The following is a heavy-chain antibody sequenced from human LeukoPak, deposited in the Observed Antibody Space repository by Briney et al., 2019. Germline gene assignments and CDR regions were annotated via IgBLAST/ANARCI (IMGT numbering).Heavy chain of an antibody. CDR1: GYTFTGYY. Sequence: ASVKVSCKASGYTFTGYYMHWVRQAPGQGLEWIGWINPNSGGTNYAQKFQGRVTMTRDTSITTAYMELSRLRSDDTAVYYCARGAIFGVVKSYMDVWGKGTTVTVSS. CDR2: INPNSGGT. V-gene: IGHV1-2*02. J-gene: IGHJ6*03. CDR3: ARGAIFGVVKSYMDV. D-gene: IGHD3-3*01.